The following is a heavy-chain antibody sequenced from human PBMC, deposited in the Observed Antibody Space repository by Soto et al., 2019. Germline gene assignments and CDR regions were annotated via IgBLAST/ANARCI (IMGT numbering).Heavy chain of an antibody. CDR2: IWYDGSNK. Sequence: QVQLVESGGGVVQPGRSLRLSCAASGFTFSSYGMHWVRQAPGKGLEWVAVIWYDGSNKYYADSVKGRFTISRDNSKNTLYLKMNSVRAEDTVVYYCARNQIAGAGYYYSYGMDVWGQGTTVTVSS. D-gene: IGHD6-19*01. J-gene: IGHJ6*02. CDR1: GFTFSSYG. V-gene: IGHV3-33*01. CDR3: ARNQIAGAGYYYSYGMDV.